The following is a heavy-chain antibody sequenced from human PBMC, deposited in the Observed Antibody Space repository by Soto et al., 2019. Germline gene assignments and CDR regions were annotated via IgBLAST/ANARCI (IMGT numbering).Heavy chain of an antibody. CDR2: ISSSGSTI. J-gene: IGHJ4*02. D-gene: IGHD3-22*01. CDR3: ARDYDSSGYWSRAFDY. CDR1: GFTFSDYY. V-gene: IGHV3-11*01. Sequence: PGGSLRLSCAASGFTFSDYYMSWIRQAPGKGLEWVSYISSSGSTIYYADSVKGRFTIARDNAKNSLYLQMNSLRAEDTAVYYCARDYDSSGYWSRAFDYWGQGTLVTVSS.